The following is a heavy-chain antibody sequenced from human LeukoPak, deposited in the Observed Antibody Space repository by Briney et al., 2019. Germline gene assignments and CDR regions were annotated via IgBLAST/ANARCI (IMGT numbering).Heavy chain of an antibody. CDR3: ARSRSPSTYYFDY. Sequence: SETLSLTCTVSGGSISSYYWSWIRQPPGKGLEWIGYIYYSGSTNYNPSLKSRVTISVDTSKNQFSLKLSSVTAADTAVYYCARSRSPSTYYFDYWGQGTLVTVSS. V-gene: IGHV4-59*12. J-gene: IGHJ4*02. CDR1: GGSISSYY. CDR2: IYYSGST.